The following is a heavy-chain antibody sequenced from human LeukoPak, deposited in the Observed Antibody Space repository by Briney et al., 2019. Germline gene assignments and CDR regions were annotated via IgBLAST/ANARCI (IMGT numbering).Heavy chain of an antibody. CDR1: GGTFSSYA. J-gene: IGHJ4*02. CDR2: IIPIFGTA. D-gene: IGHD3-22*01. V-gene: IGHV1-69*05. Sequence: ASVKVSCKASGGTFSSYAISWVRQAPGQGLEWMGGIIPIFGTANYAQKFQGRVTITTDESTSTAYMELSSLRSEDTAVYYCARDLEGSSGYKYFDYWGQGTLVTVSS. CDR3: ARDLEGSSGYKYFDY.